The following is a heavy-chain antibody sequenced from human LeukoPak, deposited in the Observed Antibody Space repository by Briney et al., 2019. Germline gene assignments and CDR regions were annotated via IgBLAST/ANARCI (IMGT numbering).Heavy chain of an antibody. Sequence: GGSLRLPCAASGFTFNNYGMHWVRQAPGKGLEWVAVISYDGRNKHYPDSVKGRFTISRDISTDTLWLQMDSLRTEDTAVYYCAKGPLRGTAAAIDYWGQGTLVTVSS. CDR3: AKGPLRGTAAAIDY. CDR1: GFTFNNYG. D-gene: IGHD2-2*01. V-gene: IGHV3-30*18. J-gene: IGHJ4*02. CDR2: ISYDGRNK.